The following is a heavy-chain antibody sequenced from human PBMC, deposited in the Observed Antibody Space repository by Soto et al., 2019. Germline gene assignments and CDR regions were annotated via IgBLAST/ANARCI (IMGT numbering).Heavy chain of an antibody. CDR3: ARGYCSSTSCQYYFDF. Sequence: ASVKVSCKASGYTFTGYAIHWVRQAPGQRLEWMGWINGGNGDTKYSQKFQGRVTISRDTSASTAYMELTSLGSEDTAVYHCARGYCSSTSCQYYFDFWGQGALVTVSS. D-gene: IGHD2-2*01. CDR2: INGGNGDT. CDR1: GYTFTGYA. V-gene: IGHV1-3*01. J-gene: IGHJ4*02.